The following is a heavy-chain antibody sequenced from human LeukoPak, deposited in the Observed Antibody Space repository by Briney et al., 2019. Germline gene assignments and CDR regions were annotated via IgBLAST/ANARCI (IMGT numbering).Heavy chain of an antibody. D-gene: IGHD4-23*01. CDR2: ISSSGSTI. CDR3: ARTVARIGY. J-gene: IGHJ4*02. CDR1: GFTFSSYE. Sequence: GGSLRLPCAASGFTFSSYEMNWVRQAPGKGLEWVSHISSSGSTIYYTDSVKGRFTISRDNSKNLLYLQMNSLRAEDTAIYYCARTVARIGYWGQGTLVTVSS. V-gene: IGHV3-48*03.